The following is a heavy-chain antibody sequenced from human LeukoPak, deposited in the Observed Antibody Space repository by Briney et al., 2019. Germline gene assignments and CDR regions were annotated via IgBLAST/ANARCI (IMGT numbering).Heavy chain of an antibody. V-gene: IGHV3-74*01. CDR1: GFTFSSSA. Sequence: GSLRLSCAASGFTFSSSAMSWVRQAPGKGLVWVSRINSDGSSTSYADSVKGRFTIPRDNANNQLYLQRNSLRAEDTAVYYCANSIASGFYDYVWGSYRFDYWGQGTLVTVSS. J-gene: IGHJ4*02. D-gene: IGHD3-16*02. CDR3: ANSIASGFYDYVWGSYRFDY. CDR2: INSDGSST.